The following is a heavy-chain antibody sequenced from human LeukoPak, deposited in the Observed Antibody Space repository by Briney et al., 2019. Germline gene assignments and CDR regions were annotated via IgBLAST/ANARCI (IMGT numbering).Heavy chain of an antibody. CDR1: GFTFSSYA. D-gene: IGHD3-22*01. V-gene: IGHV3-30*04. CDR2: ISYDGSNK. Sequence: GGSLRLSCAASGFTFSSYAMHWVRQAPGKGLEWVAVISYDGSNKYYADSVKGRFTISRDNSKNTLYLQMNSLRAEDTAVYYCASSGNYYDSSGYPTIDYWGQGTLVTVSS. J-gene: IGHJ4*02. CDR3: ASSGNYYDSSGYPTIDY.